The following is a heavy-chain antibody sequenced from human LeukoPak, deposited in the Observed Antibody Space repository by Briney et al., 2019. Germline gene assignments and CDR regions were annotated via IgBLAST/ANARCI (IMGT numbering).Heavy chain of an antibody. V-gene: IGHV3-21*06. Sequence: PGGSLRLSCAASGFTFSSYSMNWVRQSPGKGLEWLSAVDGLSETTYYADSVKGRFTISRDNAKNSLSLHMTNLRVEDTAIYYCARDVTARNYFDSWGQGTLVTVSS. CDR3: ARDVTARNYFDS. CDR2: VDGLSETT. D-gene: IGHD2-21*02. J-gene: IGHJ4*02. CDR1: GFTFSSYS.